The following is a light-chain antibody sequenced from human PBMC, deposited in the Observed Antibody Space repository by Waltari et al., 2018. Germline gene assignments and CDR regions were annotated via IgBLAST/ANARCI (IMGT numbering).Light chain of an antibody. V-gene: IGLV1-44*01. CDR2: RSE. CDR3: AAWDDSLHGHWV. Sequence: QSVLTQPPSASGTPGQRVTISCTGSSSNIGGNVVNWYQQLPGKAPTLLIYRSELRPSGVPDRVSGSKSGTSASLAISGLQSADEGDYYCAAWDDSLHGHWVFGGGTKVTVL. CDR1: SSNIGGNV. J-gene: IGLJ3*02.